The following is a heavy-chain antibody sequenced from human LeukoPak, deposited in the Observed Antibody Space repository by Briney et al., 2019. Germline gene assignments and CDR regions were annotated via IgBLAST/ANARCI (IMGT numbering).Heavy chain of an antibody. D-gene: IGHD6-19*01. Sequence: SETLSLTCTVSGGSISYYYWSWIRQPPGKGLEWIGNIYYSGSTNYNPSLKSRVTISVDTFRNQFSLKLRSVTAADTAVYYCARAHSSSFDYWGQGTLVTVSP. CDR2: IYYSGST. J-gene: IGHJ4*02. V-gene: IGHV4-59*01. CDR3: ARAHSSSFDY. CDR1: GGSISYYY.